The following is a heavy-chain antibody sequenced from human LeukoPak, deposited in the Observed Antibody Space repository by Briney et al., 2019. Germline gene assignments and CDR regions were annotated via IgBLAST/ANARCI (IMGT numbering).Heavy chain of an antibody. CDR2: ISLSGHT. J-gene: IGHJ4*02. CDR1: GVSISRTNW. D-gene: IGHD1-26*01. V-gene: IGHV4-4*02. Sequence: PSGTLSLTCDVSGVSISRTNWWSWVRQSPGQGLEWIGEISLSGHTNYNPSLQSRVTMSLDESKNQVSLDLASVTDADTAVYYCSRESGAFSPFGYWGQGTLVTVHS. CDR3: SRESGAFSPFGY.